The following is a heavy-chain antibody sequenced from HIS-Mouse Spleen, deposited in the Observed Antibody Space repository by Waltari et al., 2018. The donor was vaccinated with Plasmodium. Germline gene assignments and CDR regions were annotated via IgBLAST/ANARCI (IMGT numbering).Heavy chain of an antibody. D-gene: IGHD2-15*01. V-gene: IGHV4-34*01. CDR2: INHSGST. Sequence: QVQLQQWGAGLLKPSETLSLTCAVYGGSFSGYSCSWIRQPPGKGLEWIGEINHSGSTNYNPSLKSRVTISVDTSKNQFSLKLSSVTAADTAVYYCARLVVVASKDSYWGQGTLVTVSS. CDR1: GGSFSGYS. J-gene: IGHJ4*02. CDR3: ARLVVVASKDSY.